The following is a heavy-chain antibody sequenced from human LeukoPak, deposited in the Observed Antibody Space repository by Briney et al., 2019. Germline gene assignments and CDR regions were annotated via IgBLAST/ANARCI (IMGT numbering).Heavy chain of an antibody. D-gene: IGHD2-21*01. CDR2: INPSGGST. CDR3: ARDLVSVVGPQEPRYFDY. J-gene: IGHJ4*02. Sequence: ASVKVSCKASGFTFTNYNLHWVRQAPGQRLEWMGIINPSGGSTNYAQKFQGRVTITADESTSTAYMELSSLRSEDTAVYYCARDLVSVVGPQEPRYFDYWGQGTLVTVSS. CDR1: GFTFTNYN. V-gene: IGHV1-46*01.